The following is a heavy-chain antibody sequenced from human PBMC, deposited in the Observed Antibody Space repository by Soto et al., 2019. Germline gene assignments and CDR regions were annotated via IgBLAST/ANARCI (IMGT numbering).Heavy chain of an antibody. J-gene: IGHJ4*02. V-gene: IGHV3-23*01. CDR2: ISGSGGST. D-gene: IGHD3-10*01. Sequence: EVQLLESGGGLVQPGGSLRLSCAASGFTFSNYAVTWVRQAPGKGLEWVSTISGSGGSTYYADSVKGRFTISSDNPRNTMYLQMTSLRAEDTALYYCAKDRGSRVDEIDHWGQGTLVTVSS. CDR1: GFTFSNYA. CDR3: AKDRGSRVDEIDH.